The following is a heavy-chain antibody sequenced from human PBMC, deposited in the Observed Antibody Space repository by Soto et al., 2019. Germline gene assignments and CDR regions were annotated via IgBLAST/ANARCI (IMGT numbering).Heavy chain of an antibody. D-gene: IGHD3-16*01. CDR1: GFTVRSNY. CDR2: ICSSGNT. Sequence: PGGSLRLSCAVSGFTVRSNYMNWVRQAPGKGLEWVSTICSSGNTYYADSVKGRFTISRDDPKNTLYLQMHSLRAEDTGVYFCARVSSPFGYWGQGTLVPVSS. V-gene: IGHV3-53*01. J-gene: IGHJ1*01. CDR3: ARVSSPFGY.